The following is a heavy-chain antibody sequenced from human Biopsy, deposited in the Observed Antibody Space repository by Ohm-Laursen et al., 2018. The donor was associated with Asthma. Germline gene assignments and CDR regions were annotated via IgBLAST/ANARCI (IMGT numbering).Heavy chain of an antibody. CDR1: SGSGGYMRSGNYY. D-gene: IGHD6-13*01. Sequence: GTLSLTCSLSSGSGGYMRSGNYYWGWIRQPPGKGLEWIGSIYYSGNTYYNPSLESRVTVSADTSKNQFSLKLTSVTAADTAVYYCVRGSSSWHHGPFHCYYGLDVWGQGTTATVSS. CDR2: IYYSGNT. V-gene: IGHV4-39*01. CDR3: VRGSSSWHHGPFHCYYGLDV. J-gene: IGHJ6*02.